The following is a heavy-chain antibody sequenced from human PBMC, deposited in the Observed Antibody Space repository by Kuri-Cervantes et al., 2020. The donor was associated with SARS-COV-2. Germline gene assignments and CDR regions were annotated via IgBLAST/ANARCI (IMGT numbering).Heavy chain of an antibody. V-gene: IGHV3-30*02. CDR2: IRYDGSNK. J-gene: IGHJ3*02. Sequence: LSLTRSASGFTFSSYGMHWVRQAPGKGLEWVAFIRYDGSNKYYADSVKGRFTISRDNSKNTLYLQMNSLRTEDTALYYCARDPPDSSGYWSGSFDIWGQGTMVTVSS. CDR1: GFTFSSYG. CDR3: ARDPPDSSGYWSGSFDI. D-gene: IGHD3-22*01.